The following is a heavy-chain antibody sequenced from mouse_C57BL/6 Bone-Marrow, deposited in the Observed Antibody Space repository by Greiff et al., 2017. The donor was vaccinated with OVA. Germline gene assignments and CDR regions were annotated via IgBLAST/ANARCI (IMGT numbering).Heavy chain of an antibody. V-gene: IGHV1-81*01. J-gene: IGHJ4*01. CDR2: IYPRSGNT. D-gene: IGHD2-4*01. CDR3: ARRENYALYHYYAMDY. Sequence: VQLQQSGAELARPGASVKLSCKASGYTFTSYGISWVKQRTGQGLEWIGEIYPRSGNTYYNEKFKGKATLTADKSSSTAYMELRSLTSEDSAVYSCARRENYALYHYYAMDYWGQGTSVTVSS. CDR1: GYTFTSYG.